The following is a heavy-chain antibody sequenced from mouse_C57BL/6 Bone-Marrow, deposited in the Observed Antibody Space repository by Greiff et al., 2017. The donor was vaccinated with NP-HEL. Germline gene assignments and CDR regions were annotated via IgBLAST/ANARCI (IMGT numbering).Heavy chain of an antibody. D-gene: IGHD1-1*01. CDR3: ASCVYFYGSDAMDY. CDR2: IYPRSGNT. V-gene: IGHV1-81*01. CDR1: GYTFTSYG. J-gene: IGHJ4*01. Sequence: VQLQQSGAELARPGASVKLSCKASGYTFTSYGISWVKQRTGQGLEWIGEIYPRSGNTYYNEKCKGKDTLTAEKSSSTAYMELRILTSEDSAVYFCASCVYFYGSDAMDYWCHGTSVTVSS.